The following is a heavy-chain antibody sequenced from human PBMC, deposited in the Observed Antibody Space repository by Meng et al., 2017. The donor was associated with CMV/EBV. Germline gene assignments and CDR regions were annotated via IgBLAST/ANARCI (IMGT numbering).Heavy chain of an antibody. D-gene: IGHD3-10*01. J-gene: IGHJ4*02. CDR3: ASSPFGSGSYYRDWGDDY. CDR2: ISSSSSYI. Sequence: GGSLRLSCAASGFTFSSYSMNWVRQAPGKGLEWVSSISSSSSYIYYADSVKGRFTISRDNAKNSLYLQINSLRAEDTAVYYCASSPFGSGSYYRDWGDDYWGQGTLVTVSS. CDR1: GFTFSSYS. V-gene: IGHV3-21*01.